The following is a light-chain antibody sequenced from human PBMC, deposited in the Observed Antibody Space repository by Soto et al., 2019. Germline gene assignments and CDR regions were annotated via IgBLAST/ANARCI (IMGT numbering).Light chain of an antibody. CDR2: GAS. V-gene: IGKV3-15*01. Sequence: EIVMTHSPATLSVSPGERATLSCRASQSVRDNLAWYQQKPGQAPRLLIYGASTRATGIPARFSGSGSGTEFTLTINSLQSEDFALYFCQQSNNWPYTFGQGTKLELK. CDR1: QSVRDN. CDR3: QQSNNWPYT. J-gene: IGKJ2*01.